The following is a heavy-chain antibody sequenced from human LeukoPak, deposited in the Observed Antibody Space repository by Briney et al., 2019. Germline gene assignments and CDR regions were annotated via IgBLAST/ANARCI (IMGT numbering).Heavy chain of an antibody. CDR1: GGSISSCY. V-gene: IGHV4-4*07. Sequence: TSETLSLTCTVSGGSISSCYWSWIRQPAGKGLEWIGRIYTSGSTNYNPSLKSRVTIAVDKSKNQFSLKLSSVTAADTAVYYCARASHDYGDYSHFDYWGQGTLVTVSS. CDR2: IYTSGST. J-gene: IGHJ4*02. CDR3: ARASHDYGDYSHFDY. D-gene: IGHD4-17*01.